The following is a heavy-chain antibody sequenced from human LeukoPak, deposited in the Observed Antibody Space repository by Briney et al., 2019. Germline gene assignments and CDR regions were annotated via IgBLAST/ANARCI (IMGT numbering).Heavy chain of an antibody. CDR1: GGSFSGYY. CDR3: ARDLNVWFDAFDI. CDR2: IYTSGST. V-gene: IGHV4-4*07. Sequence: SETLSLTCAVYGGSFSGYYWSWIRQPAGKGLEWIGRIYTSGSTNYNPSLKSRVTMSVDTSKNQFSLKLSSVTAADTAVYYCARDLNVWFDAFDIWGQGTMVTVSS. D-gene: IGHD3-10*01. J-gene: IGHJ3*02.